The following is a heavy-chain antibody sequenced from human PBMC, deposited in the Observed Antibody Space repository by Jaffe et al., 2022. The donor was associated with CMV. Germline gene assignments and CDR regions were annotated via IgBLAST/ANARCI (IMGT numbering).Heavy chain of an antibody. CDR2: IKSSFDGGTT. Sequence: EVHLVESGGGLVKPGGSLRLSCAASGFPFSTAWMNWVRQAPGKGLDWVARIKSSFDGGTTDYSAPVKGRFIISRDDSKNTLYLQMSSLKSEDTAVYYCTTDTRLAVAGRDYWGQGTLVTVSS. V-gene: IGHV3-15*01. CDR3: TTDTRLAVAGRDY. D-gene: IGHD6-19*01. J-gene: IGHJ4*02. CDR1: GFPFSTAW.